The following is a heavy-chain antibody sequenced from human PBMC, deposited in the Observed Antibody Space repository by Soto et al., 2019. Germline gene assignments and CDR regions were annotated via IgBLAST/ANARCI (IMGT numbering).Heavy chain of an antibody. CDR2: INAGNGNA. Sequence: ASVKVSCKASGYTFTSYAMHWVRQAPGQRLEWMGWINAGNGNAKYSQKFQGRVTITRDTSASTAYMELSSLRSEDTAVYYCARSIVVVTALDYWGQGTLVTVS. D-gene: IGHD2-21*02. J-gene: IGHJ4*02. CDR1: GYTFTSYA. CDR3: ARSIVVVTALDY. V-gene: IGHV1-3*01.